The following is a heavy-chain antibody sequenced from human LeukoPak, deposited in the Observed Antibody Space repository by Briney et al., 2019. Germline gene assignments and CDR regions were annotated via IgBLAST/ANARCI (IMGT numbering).Heavy chain of an antibody. J-gene: IGHJ3*02. CDR2: IIPLFGTA. V-gene: IGHV1-69*05. CDR1: GYTFRSYG. CDR3: ARDCSSTSCYRVLNDAFDI. D-gene: IGHD2-2*01. Sequence: SVKVSCKASGYTFRSYGINWVRQAPGQGLEWMGGIIPLFGTADYAQKFQGRVTITTDESTSTAYMELSSLRSEDTAVYYCARDCSSTSCYRVLNDAFDIWGQGTMVTVSS.